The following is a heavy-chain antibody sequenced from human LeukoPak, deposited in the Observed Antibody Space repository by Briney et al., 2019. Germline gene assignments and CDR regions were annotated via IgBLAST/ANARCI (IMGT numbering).Heavy chain of an antibody. V-gene: IGHV4-39*07. CDR1: GGSISSSSYY. J-gene: IGHJ4*02. CDR2: IYYSGST. D-gene: IGHD5-24*01. CDR3: ARVRRWLQLLDY. Sequence: PSGTLSLTCTVSGGSISSSSYYWGWIRQPPGKGLEWIGSIYYSGSTYYNPSLKSRVTISVDTSKNQFSLKLSSVTAADTAVYYCARVRRWLQLLDYWGQGTLVTVSS.